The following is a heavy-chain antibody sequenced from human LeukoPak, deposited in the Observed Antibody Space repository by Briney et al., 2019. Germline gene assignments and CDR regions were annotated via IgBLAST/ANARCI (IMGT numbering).Heavy chain of an antibody. CDR1: GFTFSSYG. J-gene: IGHJ2*01. CDR2: ISYDGSNK. Sequence: GGSLRLSCAASGFTFSSYGMHWVRQAPGKGLEWVAVISYDGSNKYYADSVKGRFTISRDNSKNTLYLQMNSLRAEDTAVYYCARVADLTYWYFDLWGRGTLVTVS. D-gene: IGHD1-20*01. V-gene: IGHV3-30*03. CDR3: ARVADLTYWYFDL.